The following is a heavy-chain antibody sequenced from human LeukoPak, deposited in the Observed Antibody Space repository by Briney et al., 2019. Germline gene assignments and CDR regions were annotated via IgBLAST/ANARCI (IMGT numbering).Heavy chain of an antibody. CDR1: GFTFSSYS. J-gene: IGHJ4*02. V-gene: IGHV3-21*01. Sequence: GGSLRLSCAASGFTFSSYSMNWVRQAPGKGLEWVSPISSSSSYIHYADSVKGRFTISRDNAKNSLYLQMNSLRAEDTAVYYCARVFSGFDFWSGYYDYWGQGTLVTVSS. CDR2: ISSSSSYI. CDR3: ARVFSGFDFWSGYYDY. D-gene: IGHD3-3*01.